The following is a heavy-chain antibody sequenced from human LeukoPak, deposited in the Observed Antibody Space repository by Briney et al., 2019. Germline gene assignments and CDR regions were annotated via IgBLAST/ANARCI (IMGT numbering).Heavy chain of an antibody. CDR1: GYTFTNYA. CDR2: INTNTGNP. J-gene: IGHJ3*02. D-gene: IGHD6-19*01. CDR3: ARARSAWASDAFDI. V-gene: IGHV7-4-1*02. Sequence: ASVKVSCKASGYTFTNYAMNWVRQDPGQGLEWMGWINTNTGNPTYAQGFTGRFVFSLDTSVSTAYLQISSLKAEDTAVYYCARARSAWASDAFDIWGQGTMVTVSS.